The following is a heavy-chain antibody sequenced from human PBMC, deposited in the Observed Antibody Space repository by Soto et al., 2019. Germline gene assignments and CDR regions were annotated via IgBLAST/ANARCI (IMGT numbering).Heavy chain of an antibody. CDR3: ARDDDRPDKVLDM. J-gene: IGHJ3*02. V-gene: IGHV3-33*05. CDR2: IIHDGGDQ. D-gene: IGHD3-22*01. Sequence: QVQLVESGGGVVQPGMSLRLSCAACGFTFSKYGMHWVRQAPGKGLEWVAVIIHDGGDQRYGDSVKGRFTISRDNLKNTLYLQITSLRVEDTAVYYCARDDDRPDKVLDMWGQGKRVTFSS. CDR1: GFTFSKYG.